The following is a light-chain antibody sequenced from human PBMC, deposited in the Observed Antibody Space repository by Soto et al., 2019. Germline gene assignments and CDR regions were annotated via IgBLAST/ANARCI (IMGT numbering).Light chain of an antibody. J-gene: IGKJ5*01. Sequence: DVVLTQTPLSLSVTPGQPASISCKSSQSLVHNGGETFLFWYLQKPGQSPQLLIYEVSNRFSGVPDRFSGGGSGTDFTLEISRVEAEDVGIYYCMQSTQLPPTFGQGTRLEIK. CDR1: QSLVHNGGETF. V-gene: IGKV2D-29*02. CDR3: MQSTQLPPT. CDR2: EVS.